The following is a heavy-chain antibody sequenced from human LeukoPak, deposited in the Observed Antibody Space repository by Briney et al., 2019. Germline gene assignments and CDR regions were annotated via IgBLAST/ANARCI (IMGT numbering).Heavy chain of an antibody. CDR1: GGSISSSSYY. CDR3: ARKRNRIAAAGNWFDP. CDR2: IYYSGST. D-gene: IGHD6-13*01. V-gene: IGHV4-39*01. Sequence: SETLSLTCTVSGGSISSSSYYWGWIRQPPGKGLEWIGSIYYSGSTYYNPSLKSRVTISVDTSKNQFSLKLSSVTAADTAVYYCARKRNRIAAAGNWFDPWGQGTLVTVSS. J-gene: IGHJ5*02.